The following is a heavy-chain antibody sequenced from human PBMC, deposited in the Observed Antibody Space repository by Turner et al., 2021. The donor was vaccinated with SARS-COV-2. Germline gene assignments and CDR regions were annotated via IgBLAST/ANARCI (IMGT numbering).Heavy chain of an antibody. CDR3: VRLPDYDILTK. CDR2: VYYSGNT. CDR1: GGSISSSAFF. D-gene: IGHD3-9*01. V-gene: IGHV4-39*01. J-gene: IGHJ4*02. Sequence: QLQLQESGPGLVKPSETLSLTCTVSGGSISSSAFFWRWVRQPPGKGLEWIGAVYYSGNTYYNPSLKSRLTISFVRSRNQFSVRLRSVTAADTAVYYCVRLPDYDILTKWGQGTLVTVSS.